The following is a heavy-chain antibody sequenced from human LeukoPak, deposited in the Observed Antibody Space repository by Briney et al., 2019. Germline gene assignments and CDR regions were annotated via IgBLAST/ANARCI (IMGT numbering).Heavy chain of an antibody. D-gene: IGHD4-17*01. CDR3: ARVRYYGDYASISGWFDP. Sequence: ASVKVSCKASGYTFTNYGIIWVRQAPGQGLEWMGWISAYNGNTNYAQKLQGRVTMTTDTSTSTAYMELRSLRSDDTAVYYCARVRYYGDYASISGWFDPWGQGTLVTVSS. CDR2: ISAYNGNT. J-gene: IGHJ5*02. V-gene: IGHV1-18*01. CDR1: GYTFTNYG.